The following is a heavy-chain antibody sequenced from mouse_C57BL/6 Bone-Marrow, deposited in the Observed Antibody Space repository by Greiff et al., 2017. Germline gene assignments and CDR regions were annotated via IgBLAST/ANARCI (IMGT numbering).Heavy chain of an antibody. V-gene: IGHV1-50*01. CDR3: ARGVYYYGSSSFDY. Sequence: QVQLQQPGAELVKPGASVKLSCKASGYTFTSYWMQWVKQRPGQGLEWIGEIDPSDSYTNYNQKFKGKATLTVDTSSSTAYLQLSSLTSEDSAVYYCARGVYYYGSSSFDYWGQGTTLTVSS. CDR2: IDPSDSYT. CDR1: GYTFTSYW. J-gene: IGHJ2*01. D-gene: IGHD1-1*01.